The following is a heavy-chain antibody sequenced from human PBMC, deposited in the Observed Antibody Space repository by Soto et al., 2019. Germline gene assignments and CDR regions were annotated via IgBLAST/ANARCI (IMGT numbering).Heavy chain of an antibody. Sequence: EVQLLESGGGLVQPGGSLRLSCAASGFTFSSYAMSWVRQAPGKGLEWVSAISGSGGSTYYADSVKGRFTISRDNPKNTLYLQMNSLRAEDTAVYYCAKDRTMEDSQGYWGQGTLVTVSS. CDR3: AKDRTMEDSQGY. CDR1: GFTFSSYA. D-gene: IGHD3-10*01. CDR2: ISGSGGST. V-gene: IGHV3-23*01. J-gene: IGHJ4*02.